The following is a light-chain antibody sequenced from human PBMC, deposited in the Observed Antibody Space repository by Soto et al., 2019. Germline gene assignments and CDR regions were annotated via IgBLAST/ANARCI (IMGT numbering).Light chain of an antibody. V-gene: IGLV2-11*01. CDR1: SSDVGAYNY. CDR2: DVS. CDR3: CSYAGSYTLV. Sequence: QSALTQPRSVSGSPGQSVTISCTGTSSDVGAYNYVSWYQQHPGKVPKLMIYDVSRRPSGVPDRVSGSKSGNTASLTISGLQAYDEADYYCCSYAGSYTLVFGGGTKLTVL. J-gene: IGLJ3*02.